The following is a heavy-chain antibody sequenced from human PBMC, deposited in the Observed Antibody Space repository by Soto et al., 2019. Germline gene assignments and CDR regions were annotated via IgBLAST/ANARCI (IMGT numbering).Heavy chain of an antibody. Sequence: QVQLVESGGGLVKPGGSLRLSCAASGFTFSDYYMTWIRQAPGKGLEWVSYISSSSSYTNYADSVKGRFTISRDNAKNSLYLHMNSLRAEVTAVYYCARDADILTGSDAFDIWGQGTMVIVSS. CDR1: GFTFSDYY. J-gene: IGHJ3*02. CDR3: ARDADILTGSDAFDI. V-gene: IGHV3-11*05. CDR2: ISSSSSYT. D-gene: IGHD3-9*01.